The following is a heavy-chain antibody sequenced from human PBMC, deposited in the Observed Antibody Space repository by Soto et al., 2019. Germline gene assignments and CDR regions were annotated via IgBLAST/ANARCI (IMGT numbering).Heavy chain of an antibody. D-gene: IGHD3-10*01. V-gene: IGHV1-69*13. CDR3: ARDWKYYYGSGIPYGMDV. J-gene: IGHJ6*02. CDR2: IIPIFGTA. CDR1: GGTFSSYA. Sequence: SVKVSCKASGGTFSSYAISWVRQAPGQGLEWMGGIIPIFGTANYAQKFQGRVTITADESTSTAYMELSSLRSEDTAVYYCARDWKYYYGSGIPYGMDVWGQGTAVTVSS.